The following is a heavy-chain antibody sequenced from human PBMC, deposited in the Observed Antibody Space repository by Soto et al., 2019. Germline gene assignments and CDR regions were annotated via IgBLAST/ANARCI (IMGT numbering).Heavy chain of an antibody. D-gene: IGHD4-17*01. J-gene: IGHJ4*02. CDR2: ISAYNGNT. Sequence: GASVKVSCKASGYTFTSYGISWVRQAPGQGLEWMGWISAYNGNTNYAQKLQGRVTMTTDTSTSTAYMELRSLRSDDTAVYYCARVTTVTTPNQWGPVPEEYYFDYWGQGTLVTVSS. CDR3: ARVTTVTTPNQWGPVPEEYYFDY. V-gene: IGHV1-18*01. CDR1: GYTFTSYG.